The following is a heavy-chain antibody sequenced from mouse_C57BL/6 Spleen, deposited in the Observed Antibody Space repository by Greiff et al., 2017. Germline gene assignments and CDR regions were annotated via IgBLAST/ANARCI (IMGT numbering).Heavy chain of an antibody. CDR2: IYPGSGNT. J-gene: IGHJ2*01. V-gene: IGHV1-76*01. Sequence: QVQLKQSGAELVRPGASVKLSCKASGYTFTDYYINWVKQRPGQGLEWIARIYPGSGNTYYNEKFKGKATLTAEKSSSTAYMQLSSLTSEDSAVYFCARLVTGTEDFDYWGQGTTLTVSS. CDR1: GYTFTDYY. CDR3: ARLVTGTEDFDY. D-gene: IGHD4-1*01.